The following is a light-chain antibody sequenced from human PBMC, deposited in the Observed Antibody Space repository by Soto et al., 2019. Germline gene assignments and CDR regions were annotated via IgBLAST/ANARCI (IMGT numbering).Light chain of an antibody. CDR1: QDISNY. CDR3: QQYENPLLT. CDR2: DAS. Sequence: DIQMTQSPSSLSASVGDRVTITCQASQDISNYLNWYQQKPGKAPKLLIYDASNLETGVPSRFSGSVSGTDFTFTISGLQHEDTATYYCQQYENPLLTFGGGTKVEIK. V-gene: IGKV1-33*01. J-gene: IGKJ4*01.